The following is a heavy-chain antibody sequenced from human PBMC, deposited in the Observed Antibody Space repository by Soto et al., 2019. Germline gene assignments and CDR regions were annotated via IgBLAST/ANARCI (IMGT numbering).Heavy chain of an antibody. CDR1: GGTFSSYA. V-gene: IGHV1-69*01. Sequence: GXSVKDSCKASGGTFSSYAISWGRQAPVQGLEWMGGIIPIFGTANYAQKFQGRVTITADESTSTAYMELSSLRSEDTAVYYCARDRNIVATIYNYYGMDVWGQGTTVTVSS. J-gene: IGHJ6*02. D-gene: IGHD5-12*01. CDR3: ARDRNIVATIYNYYGMDV. CDR2: IIPIFGTA.